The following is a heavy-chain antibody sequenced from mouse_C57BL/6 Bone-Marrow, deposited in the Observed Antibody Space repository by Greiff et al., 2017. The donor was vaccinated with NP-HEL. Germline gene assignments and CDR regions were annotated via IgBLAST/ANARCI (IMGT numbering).Heavy chain of an antibody. CDR2: IDPSDSYT. Sequence: VQLQQPGAELVMPGASVKLSCKASGYTFTSYWMHWVKQRPGQGLEWIGEIDPSDSYTNYNQKFKGKSTFTVDKSSSTAYMQLSSLTSEDSAVYYCARKSKGGDYFDYWGQGTTLTVSS. J-gene: IGHJ2*01. V-gene: IGHV1-69*01. D-gene: IGHD1-3*01. CDR1: GYTFTSYW. CDR3: ARKSKGGDYFDY.